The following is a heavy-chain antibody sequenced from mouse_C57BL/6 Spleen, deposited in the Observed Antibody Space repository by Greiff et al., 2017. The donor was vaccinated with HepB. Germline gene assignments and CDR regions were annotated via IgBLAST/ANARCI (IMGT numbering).Heavy chain of an antibody. J-gene: IGHJ2*01. CDR1: GYTFTSYW. V-gene: IGHV1-52*01. CDR3: ARSKRDYFDY. D-gene: IGHD1-3*01. CDR2: IDPSDSET. Sequence: VQLQQPGAELVRPGSSVKLSCKASGYTFTSYWMHWVKQRPIQGLEWIGNIDPSDSETHYNQKFKDKATLTVDKSSSTAYMQLSSLTTEDSAVYYCARSKRDYFDYWGQGTTLTVSS.